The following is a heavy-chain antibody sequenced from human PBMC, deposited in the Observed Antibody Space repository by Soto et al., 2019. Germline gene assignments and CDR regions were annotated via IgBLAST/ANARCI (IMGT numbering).Heavy chain of an antibody. V-gene: IGHV1-69*12. J-gene: IGHJ5*02. CDR3: ARRTTVGHWFDP. CDR2: INPIFGTA. CDR1: GGTFTTYG. D-gene: IGHD4-4*01. Sequence: QVQLVQSGAEVKKPGSSVKVSCKASGGTFTTYGINWVRQAPGQGLEWMGGINPIFGTANYAPKFQGRVTITADESTSTAYMELRSLRSEDTAVFYCARRTTVGHWFDPWGQGPLVTVSS.